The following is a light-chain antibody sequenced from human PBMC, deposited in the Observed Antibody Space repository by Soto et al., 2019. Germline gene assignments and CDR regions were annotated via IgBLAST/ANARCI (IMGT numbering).Light chain of an antibody. CDR2: DAS. Sequence: EIVLTQSTATLSLSTGERATLSCRTSQSVSKYFAWYQQKPGRAPRLLIYDASSRATGIPSRFIGSGSGTDFTLTISSLEPEDCAIYYCQQRSNWPITFGQGTRLEIK. J-gene: IGKJ5*01. CDR3: QQRSNWPIT. CDR1: QSVSKY. V-gene: IGKV3-11*01.